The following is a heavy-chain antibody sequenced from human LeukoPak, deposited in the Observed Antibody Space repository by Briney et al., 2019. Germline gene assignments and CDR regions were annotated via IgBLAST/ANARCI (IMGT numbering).Heavy chain of an antibody. CDR3: ASSEAAWDAFDI. J-gene: IGHJ3*02. Sequence: PGGSLRLSCAASGFTFSSYAMHWVRQAPGKGLEWVAVISYDGSNKYYADSVKGRFTISRDNSKNTLYLQMNSLRAEDTAVYYCASSEAAWDAFDIWGQGTMVTVSS. CDR1: GFTFSSYA. CDR2: ISYDGSNK. V-gene: IGHV3-30-3*01. D-gene: IGHD3-10*01.